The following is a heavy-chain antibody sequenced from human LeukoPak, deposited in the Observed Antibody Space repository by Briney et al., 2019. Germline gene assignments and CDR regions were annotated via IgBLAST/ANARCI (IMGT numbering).Heavy chain of an antibody. CDR1: GFTFSSYS. V-gene: IGHV3-21*01. Sequence: PGRSLRLSCAASGFTFSSYSMNWVRQAPGKGLEWVSSISSSSSYIYYADSVKGRFTISRDNAKNSLYLQMNSLRAEDTAVYYCARDYDFWSGYPNFDYWGQGTLVTVSS. CDR3: ARDYDFWSGYPNFDY. J-gene: IGHJ4*02. D-gene: IGHD3-3*01. CDR2: ISSSSSYI.